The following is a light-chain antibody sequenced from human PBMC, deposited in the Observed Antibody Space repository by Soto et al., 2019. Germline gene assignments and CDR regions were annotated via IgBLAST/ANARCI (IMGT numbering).Light chain of an antibody. CDR2: DVT. J-gene: IGLJ1*01. CDR1: SSDVGGYNY. Sequence: QSALTQPRSVSGSPVQSLTIFCTGTSSDVGGYNYVSWYQQHPGKVPKLMIYDVTKRPSGVPDRFSGSKSGNTASLTISGLQSEDEADYYCCSHAGSYTYVFGTGTKVTVL. V-gene: IGLV2-11*01. CDR3: CSHAGSYTYV.